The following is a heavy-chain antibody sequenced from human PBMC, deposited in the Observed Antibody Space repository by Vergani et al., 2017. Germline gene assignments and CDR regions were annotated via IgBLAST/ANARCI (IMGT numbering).Heavy chain of an antibody. J-gene: IGHJ2*01. D-gene: IGHD5-12*01. Sequence: QLQLQESGPGLVKPSETLSLTCTVSGGSISSSSYYWGWIRQPPGKGLEWIGSIYTSGSTNYNPSLKSRVTISVDTSKNQFSLKLSSVTAADTAVYYCAREGGYDWDWYFDLWGRGTLVTVSS. CDR3: AREGGYDWDWYFDL. V-gene: IGHV4-39*07. CDR2: IYTSGST. CDR1: GGSISSSSYY.